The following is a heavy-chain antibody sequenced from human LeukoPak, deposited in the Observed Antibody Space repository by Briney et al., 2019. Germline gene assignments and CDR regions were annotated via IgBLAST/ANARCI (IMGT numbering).Heavy chain of an antibody. J-gene: IGHJ4*02. CDR3: TGSFGELTFFDC. Sequence: GGSLRLSCTATAFTFGDYGVTWVRQAAGKGLGLVGFFRSKAYGGTTEYAASVKGRFTISRDDSKSIAYLQMNSLKTEDTAVYYCTGSFGELTFFDCWGQGTLVTVSS. V-gene: IGHV3-49*04. CDR1: AFTFGDYG. D-gene: IGHD3-10*01. CDR2: FRSKAYGGTT.